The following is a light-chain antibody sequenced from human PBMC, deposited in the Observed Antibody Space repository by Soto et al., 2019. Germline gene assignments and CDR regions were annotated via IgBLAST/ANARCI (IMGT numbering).Light chain of an antibody. J-gene: IGLJ2*01. CDR2: RND. CDR3: AVWDNSLNGVA. CDR1: NSNMGRNY. Sequence: QSVLTQTPSTSGTPGQRVTISCSGSNSNMGRNYVYWYQQVPGTAPKLLMYRNDVRPSGVPDRITGSKSGTSASLAISGLRSEDEADYYCAVWDNSLNGVAFGGGTKLTVL. V-gene: IGLV1-47*01.